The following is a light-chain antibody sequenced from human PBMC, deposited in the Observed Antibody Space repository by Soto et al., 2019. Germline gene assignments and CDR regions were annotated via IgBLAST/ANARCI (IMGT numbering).Light chain of an antibody. Sequence: QPVLTQPPSVSGAPGQRVTISCTGSSSNIGAHYDVHWYQQLPGTAPKLLIYGNTNRPSGVPDRFSGSKSGTSASLAITGLQAEDEADYYCQSYDSSLSVVVFGGGTQLTVL. CDR3: QSYDSSLSVVV. CDR2: GNT. CDR1: SSNIGAHYD. V-gene: IGLV1-40*01. J-gene: IGLJ2*01.